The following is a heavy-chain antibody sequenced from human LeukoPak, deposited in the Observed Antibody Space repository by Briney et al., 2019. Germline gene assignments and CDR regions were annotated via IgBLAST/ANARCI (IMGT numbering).Heavy chain of an antibody. Sequence: GGSLRLSCAASGFTVNSNYMNWVRQAPGKGLEWVSIIYSGGSTYYADSVKGRFTISRDNSKNTLYFQMNSLRAEDTAVYYCARRAGAYSHPYDYWGQGTLVTVSS. CDR2: IYSGGST. CDR1: GFTVNSNY. D-gene: IGHD4/OR15-4a*01. J-gene: IGHJ4*02. V-gene: IGHV3-66*04. CDR3: ARRAGAYSHPYDY.